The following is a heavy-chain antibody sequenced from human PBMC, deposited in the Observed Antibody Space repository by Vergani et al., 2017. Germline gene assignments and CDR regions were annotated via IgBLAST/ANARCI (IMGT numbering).Heavy chain of an antibody. CDR1: GFTFSDHY. CDR3: ARAGRGWGYFDL. V-gene: IGHV3-72*01. CDR2: TRNKANSYTT. J-gene: IGHJ2*01. D-gene: IGHD7-27*01. Sequence: EVQLEESGGGLVQPGGSLRLSCAASGFTFSDHYMDWVRQAPGKGLEWVGRTRNKANSYTTEYAASVKGRFTISRDDSKNSLYLQMNSLKTEDTAVYYCARAGRGWGYFDLWGRGTLVTVSS.